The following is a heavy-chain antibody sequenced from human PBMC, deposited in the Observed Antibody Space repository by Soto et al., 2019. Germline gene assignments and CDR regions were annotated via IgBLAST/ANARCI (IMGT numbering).Heavy chain of an antibody. V-gene: IGHV3-21*01. D-gene: IGHD6-13*01. J-gene: IGHJ4*02. Sequence: EVQLVESGGGLVKPGGSLRLSCAASGFTFSSYSMNWVRQAPGKGLEWVSSISGSSIYIYYADSVRGRFAISRDNAKNSLYLQMNSLRAEDTAVYYCARDCERLVPIGWGQGTLVTVSS. CDR1: GFTFSSYS. CDR3: ARDCERLVPIG. CDR2: ISGSSIYI.